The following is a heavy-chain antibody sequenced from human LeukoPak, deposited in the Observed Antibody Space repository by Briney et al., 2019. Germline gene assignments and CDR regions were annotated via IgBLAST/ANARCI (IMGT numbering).Heavy chain of an antibody. V-gene: IGHV1-69*05. CDR1: GGTLSSFA. CDR3: AREPLGGGDDCHFDF. Sequence: SVKVSCKASGGTLSSFAFSWMRQAPGQGLEWMGRIIRIYNRMYYAQRFLGRVTISTDESTNTVYMELSRLRHEDPAVYYSAREPLGGGDDCHFDFWGQGTLVTVSS. CDR2: IIRIYNRM. J-gene: IGHJ4*02. D-gene: IGHD2-21*02.